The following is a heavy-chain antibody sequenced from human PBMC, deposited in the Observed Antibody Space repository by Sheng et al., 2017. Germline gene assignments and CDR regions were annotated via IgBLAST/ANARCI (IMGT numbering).Heavy chain of an antibody. CDR2: IYYSGGR. D-gene: IGHD3-22*01. Sequence: QLQLQESGPGLVKPSETLSLTCTVSGGSISSNHFYWTWIRQHPEKGLEWIGGIYYSGGRQLQPALKSRVTISVDTSKNQFSLNLSSVTAADTAVYYCATYRISMILVAPPDYMDVWGKGTTVIV. V-gene: IGHV4-39*01. CDR3: ATYRISMILVAPPDYMDV. CDR1: GGSISSNHFY. J-gene: IGHJ6*03.